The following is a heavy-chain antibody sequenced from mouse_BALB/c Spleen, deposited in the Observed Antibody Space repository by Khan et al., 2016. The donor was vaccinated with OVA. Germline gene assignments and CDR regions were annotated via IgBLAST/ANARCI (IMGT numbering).Heavy chain of an antibody. D-gene: IGHD1-1*01. J-gene: IGHJ2*01. CDR3: ARIYGRDFDY. Sequence: VQLQQSGPELVKPGASVKISCKASGYSFTGYFMNWVIQSHGKSLEWIGRINPHIGETFYNQKFKGKATLTVDESSSTAHMELRSLASEDSAVYYCARIYGRDFDYWGQGTTLPVSS. CDR2: INPHIGET. V-gene: IGHV1-20*02. CDR1: GYSFTGYF.